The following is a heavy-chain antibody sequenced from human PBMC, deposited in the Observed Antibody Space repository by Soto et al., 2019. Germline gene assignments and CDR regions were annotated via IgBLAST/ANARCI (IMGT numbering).Heavy chain of an antibody. CDR2: ISSSSSYI. CDR1: GFTFSSYS. V-gene: IGHV3-21*01. J-gene: IGHJ6*03. Sequence: EVQLVESGGGLVKPGGSLRLSCAASGFTFSSYSMNWVRQAPGKGLEWVSSISSSSSYIYYADSVKGRFTISRDNAKNSLYLQINSLRAEDTAVYYCAPKGHYYYYYMDVWGKGTTVTVSS. CDR3: APKGHYYYYYMDV.